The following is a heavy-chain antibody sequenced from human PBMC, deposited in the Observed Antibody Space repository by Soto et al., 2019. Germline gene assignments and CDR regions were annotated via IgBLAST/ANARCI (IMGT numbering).Heavy chain of an antibody. Sequence: PGGSLRLSCAASGFTFSTCAMGWVRQAPGKGLEWVSVVSSGGGTHYADSVKGRFTVSRDNSKNTLSLQMNGLRADDTAVYYCAKRRGAGGHFDYWGQGALVTVSS. J-gene: IGHJ4*02. CDR3: AKRRGAGGHFDY. D-gene: IGHD2-15*01. V-gene: IGHV3-23*01. CDR1: GFTFSTCA. CDR2: VSSGGGT.